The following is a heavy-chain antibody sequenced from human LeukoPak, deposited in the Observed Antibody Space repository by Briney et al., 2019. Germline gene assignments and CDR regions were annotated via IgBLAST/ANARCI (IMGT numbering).Heavy chain of an antibody. CDR1: GFTFSSYS. D-gene: IGHD2-2*01. Sequence: GGSLRLSCAASGFTFSSYSMNWVRQAPGKGLEWVSSISSISSYIYYADSVKGRFTISRDNAKNSLYLQMNSLGAEDTAVYYCAREGDIVVVPAATIDYWGQGTLVTVSS. V-gene: IGHV3-21*01. CDR3: AREGDIVVVPAATIDY. J-gene: IGHJ4*02. CDR2: ISSISSYI.